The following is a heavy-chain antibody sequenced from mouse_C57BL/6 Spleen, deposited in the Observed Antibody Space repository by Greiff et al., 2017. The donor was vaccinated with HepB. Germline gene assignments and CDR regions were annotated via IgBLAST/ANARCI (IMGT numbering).Heavy chain of an antibody. D-gene: IGHD1-1*01. Sequence: EVQLQQSGPELVKPGASVKISCKASGYTFTDYYMNWVKQSHGKSLEWIGDINPNNGGTSYNQKFKGKATLTVEKSSSTAYMERRSLTAEDSAVYYCARNHCSRVSWFAYWGQGTLVTVSA. J-gene: IGHJ3*01. V-gene: IGHV1-26*01. CDR3: ARNHCSRVSWFAY. CDR1: GYTFTDYY. CDR2: INPNNGGT.